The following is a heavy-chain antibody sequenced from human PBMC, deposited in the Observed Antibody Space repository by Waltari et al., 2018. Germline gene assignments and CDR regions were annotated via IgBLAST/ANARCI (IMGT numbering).Heavy chain of an antibody. D-gene: IGHD4-17*01. Sequence: QVQLVQSGAEVKKPGASVKVSCKASGYTFTSYGISWVRQAPGQGLEWMGWSRAYNGNTNYAQKLQGRGTMTTDTSTSTAYMELRSLRSDGTAVYYCARDGDYGDIYYYGMDVWGQGTTVTVSS. V-gene: IGHV1-18*01. CDR2: SRAYNGNT. CDR1: GYTFTSYG. CDR3: ARDGDYGDIYYYGMDV. J-gene: IGHJ6*02.